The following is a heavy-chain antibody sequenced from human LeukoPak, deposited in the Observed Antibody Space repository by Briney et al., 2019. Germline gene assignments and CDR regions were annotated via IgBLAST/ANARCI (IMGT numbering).Heavy chain of an antibody. J-gene: IGHJ4*02. CDR1: RLILPNFW. V-gene: IGHV3-74*01. Sequence: PGGPLRLSCAPSRLILPNFWLHWVRKAPGKGLVWVSHVNNDGSATSYADSVKGRFTISRDSAKNTVYLHMNSLRVEDTAVYYCTSFFETNWGQGTLVTVSS. CDR3: TSFFETN. CDR2: VNNDGSAT. D-gene: IGHD2/OR15-2a*01.